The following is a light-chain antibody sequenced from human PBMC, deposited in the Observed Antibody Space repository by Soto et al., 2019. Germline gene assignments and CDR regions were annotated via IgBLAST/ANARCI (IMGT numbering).Light chain of an antibody. Sequence: QSVLTQPPSASGTPGQRVTMYCSGSSSNIGSNTVNWYQQLPGTAPKLLIYSNNQRPSGVPDRFSGSKSGTSASLAISWLLSEDEADYYCSTWDDSLSALVVFGGGTKLTVL. CDR2: SNN. J-gene: IGLJ2*01. CDR3: STWDDSLSALVV. CDR1: SSNIGSNT. V-gene: IGLV1-44*01.